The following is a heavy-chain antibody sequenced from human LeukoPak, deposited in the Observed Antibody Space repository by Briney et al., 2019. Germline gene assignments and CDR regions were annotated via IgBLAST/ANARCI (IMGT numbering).Heavy chain of an antibody. V-gene: IGHV4-39*01. CDR1: GYSITSGYFY. CDR2: FYYGGRT. J-gene: IGHJ4*02. CDR3: ATHKEGSYFES. Sequence: SETLSLTCTVSGYSITSGYFYWAWIRQSPGKWLEWIGSFYYGGRTHYKPSLTSRVTISVDTSKNQLSLKLTSVTARDAGVYYCATHKEGSYFESWGQGTLVTVSS. D-gene: IGHD3-10*01.